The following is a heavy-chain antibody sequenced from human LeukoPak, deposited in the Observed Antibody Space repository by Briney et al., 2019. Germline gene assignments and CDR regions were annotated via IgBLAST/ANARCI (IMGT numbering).Heavy chain of an antibody. D-gene: IGHD1-1*01. CDR3: LREVHSWFDS. CDR2: IYDSGST. CDR1: GGSIRSSYYY. V-gene: IGHV4-39*07. Sequence: SETLSLTCTVSGGSIRSSYYYWGWIHQPPGKGLEWIGSIYDSGSTYYNPSLKSRVTISVDTSKNQFSLKLSSVTAADTAVYYCLREVHSWFDSWGQGTLVTVSS. J-gene: IGHJ5*01.